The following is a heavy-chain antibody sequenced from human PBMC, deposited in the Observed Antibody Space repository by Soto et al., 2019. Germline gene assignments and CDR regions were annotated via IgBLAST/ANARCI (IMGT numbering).Heavy chain of an antibody. J-gene: IGHJ4*02. CDR3: AGRIVGTSTYHYDY. CDR2: IYESGST. Sequence: PSETLSLTCAVSVGSIRRSHWWSWVRQPPGKGLEWIGEIYESGSTNYNPSLKSRLTISVDKSRNEFSLEMTSLTAADTAVYYCAGRIVGTSTYHYDYWGQGTLVTVSS. CDR1: VGSIRRSHW. V-gene: IGHV4-4*02. D-gene: IGHD1-26*01.